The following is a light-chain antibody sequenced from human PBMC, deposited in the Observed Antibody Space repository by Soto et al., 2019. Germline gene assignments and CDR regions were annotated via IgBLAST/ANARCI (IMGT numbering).Light chain of an antibody. CDR1: SSDVGGYNY. Sequence: QSVLTQPASVPGSPGQSITISCTGTSSDVGGYNYVSWYQQHPGKAPKFMIYDVSNRPSGVSNRFSGSKSGNTASLTISGLQAKDEADYYCSSYTSSSTYVFGTGTKVTVL. CDR3: SSYTSSSTYV. V-gene: IGLV2-14*01. CDR2: DVS. J-gene: IGLJ1*01.